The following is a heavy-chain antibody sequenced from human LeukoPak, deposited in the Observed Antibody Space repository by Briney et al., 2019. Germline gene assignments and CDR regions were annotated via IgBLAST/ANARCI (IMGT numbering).Heavy chain of an antibody. Sequence: SETLSLTCAVYGGSFINYYWSWIRQPPGKRLEWIGEINHSGSTNYNPSLKSRVTISVDTSKNQFSLKLSSVTAADTAVYYCARSDIRYSGSYYVYWGQGTLVTVSS. D-gene: IGHD1-26*01. CDR3: ARSDIRYSGSYYVY. CDR1: GGSFINYY. J-gene: IGHJ4*02. CDR2: INHSGST. V-gene: IGHV4-34*01.